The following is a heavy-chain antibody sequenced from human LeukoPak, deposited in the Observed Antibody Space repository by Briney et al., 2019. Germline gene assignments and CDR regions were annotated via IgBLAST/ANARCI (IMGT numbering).Heavy chain of an antibody. CDR2: TYHRGST. V-gene: IGHV4-4*09. J-gene: IGHJ4*02. Sequence: SETLSLTCTVSGGSISPYYWSWIRQPPGKGQEWIGYTYHRGSTNYNPSLKSRVTISIDTSKNQFSLKVSSVTAADTAVYYCARYITMVRGVIIPAFDYWGQGTLVTVSS. CDR3: ARYITMVRGVIIPAFDY. CDR1: GGSISPYY. D-gene: IGHD3-10*01.